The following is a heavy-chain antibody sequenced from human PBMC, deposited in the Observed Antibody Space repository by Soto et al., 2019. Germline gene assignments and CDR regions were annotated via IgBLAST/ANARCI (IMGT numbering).Heavy chain of an antibody. CDR1: GFTFSSYG. J-gene: IGHJ6*02. Sequence: QVQLVESGGGVVQPGRSLRLSCAASGFTFSSYGMHWVRQAPGKGLEWVAVIWYDGSNKYYADSVKGRFTISRDNSKNTLYLQMNSLRAEDTAVYYCAREAGTDAGVSYYGRDVWGQGTTVTVSS. CDR2: IWYDGSNK. D-gene: IGHD1-1*01. V-gene: IGHV3-33*01. CDR3: AREAGTDAGVSYYGRDV.